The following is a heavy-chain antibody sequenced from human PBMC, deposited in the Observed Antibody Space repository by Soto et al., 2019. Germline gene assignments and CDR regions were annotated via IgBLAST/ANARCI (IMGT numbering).Heavy chain of an antibody. CDR3: AADLGGSYLELYYYGMDV. CDR2: IVVGSGNT. D-gene: IGHD1-26*01. Sequence: ASVKVSCKASGFTFTSSAVQWVRQARGQRLEWIGWIVVGSGNTNYAQKFQERVTITRDMSTSTAYMELSSLRSEDTAVYYCAADLGGSYLELYYYGMDVWGQGTTVTVSS. V-gene: IGHV1-58*01. J-gene: IGHJ6*02. CDR1: GFTFTSSA.